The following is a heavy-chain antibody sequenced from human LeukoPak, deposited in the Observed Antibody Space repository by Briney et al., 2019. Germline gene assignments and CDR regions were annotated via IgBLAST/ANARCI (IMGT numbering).Heavy chain of an antibody. Sequence: GGSLRLSCAVSGLTLSNVWMNWVRQAPGKGLEWVGRIRSQTAGGTTDFAAPVKGRFSISRDDSKNSLYLQMNSLTSEDTAVYYCAHGSAQYYEYWGQGTLVTVSS. CDR1: GLTLSNVW. J-gene: IGHJ1*01. CDR3: AHGSAQYYEY. D-gene: IGHD2-15*01. CDR2: IRSQTAGGTT. V-gene: IGHV3-15*07.